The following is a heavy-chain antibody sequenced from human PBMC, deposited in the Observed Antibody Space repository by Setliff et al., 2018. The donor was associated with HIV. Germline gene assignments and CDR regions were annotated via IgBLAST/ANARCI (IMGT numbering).Heavy chain of an antibody. CDR2: IKQDGSEK. CDR1: GFTFSRCW. V-gene: IGHV3-7*01. Sequence: PGGSLRLSCVASGFTFSRCWMSWVRQAPGKGLEWVGNIKQDGSEKYYADSVKGRFTISRDNAKNSLYLQMNSLRADDTAMYYCACPKEGYSGSGGAFQIWGQGTMVTVSS. D-gene: IGHD3-10*01. J-gene: IGHJ3*02. CDR3: ACPKEGYSGSGGAFQI.